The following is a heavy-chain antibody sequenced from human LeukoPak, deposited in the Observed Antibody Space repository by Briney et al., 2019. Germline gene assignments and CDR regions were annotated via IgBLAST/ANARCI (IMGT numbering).Heavy chain of an antibody. J-gene: IGHJ6*02. V-gene: IGHV3-33*05. CDR3: SLGQAHGMDV. CDR2: ISYDGSNE. CDR1: GFIFSNFG. Sequence: GGSLRLSCAASGFIFSNFGMHWVRQAPGKGLEWVTFISYDGSNEYYADSVKGRFTISRDSSKNTLYLQMNSLRAEDTALYYCSLGQAHGMDVWGQGTTVTVSS. D-gene: IGHD3-16*01.